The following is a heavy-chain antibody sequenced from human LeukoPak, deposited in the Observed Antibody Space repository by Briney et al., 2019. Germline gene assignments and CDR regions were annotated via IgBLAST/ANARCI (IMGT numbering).Heavy chain of an antibody. V-gene: IGHV3-23*01. CDR1: GFTFSNSA. CDR2: ISGSGGST. CDR3: AKGLERESRLDS. J-gene: IGHJ4*02. D-gene: IGHD1-1*01. Sequence: GGSLRLSCAASGFTFSNSAMNWVRQAPGKGLEWVSAISGSGGSTYYADSVKGRFTVSRDNSKNTLYLQMNSLRAEDTALYYCAKGLERESRLDSWGQGTLVTVSS.